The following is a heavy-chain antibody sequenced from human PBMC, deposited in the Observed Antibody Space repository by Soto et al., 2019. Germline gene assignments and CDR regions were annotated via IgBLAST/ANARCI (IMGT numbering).Heavy chain of an antibody. CDR1: GFIFNSYA. CDR3: TKDPQVPAAVSNGFDF. D-gene: IGHD2-2*01. CDR2: ISAGGSEK. J-gene: IGHJ3*01. V-gene: IGHV3-30*18. Sequence: QVQLPASGGGVVQPGRSLRLSCAGSGFIFNSYAIHCVRHAPGKGLVWVAVISAGGSEKYADSVKGRFIISRDNSQRPVYLQMNGLRSEETAVYCCTKDPQVPAAVSNGFDFWGQGTIVTFSS.